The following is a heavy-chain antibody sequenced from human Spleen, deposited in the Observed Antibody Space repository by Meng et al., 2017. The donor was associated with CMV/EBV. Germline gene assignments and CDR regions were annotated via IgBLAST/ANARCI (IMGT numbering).Heavy chain of an antibody. D-gene: IGHD2-21*01. CDR2: INMGAGT. Sequence: SETLSLTCAVYGGSFSGYSWNWFRQPPGKGLEWIGQINMGAGTNYNPSLKSRVTISLDTSKNQFSLKMTSVTAADTAVYYCARGMVVIAPWFDPWGPGTLVTVSS. V-gene: IGHV4-34*01. J-gene: IGHJ5*02. CDR1: GGSFSGYS. CDR3: ARGMVVIAPWFDP.